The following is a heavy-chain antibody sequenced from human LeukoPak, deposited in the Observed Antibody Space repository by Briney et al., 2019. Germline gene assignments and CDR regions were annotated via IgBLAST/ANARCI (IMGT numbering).Heavy chain of an antibody. V-gene: IGHV4-61*10. J-gene: IGHJ6*03. Sequence: SQTLSLTCTVSGGSISSGSYYWSWIRQPAGKGLEWIGYIYYSGSTNYNPSLKSRVTISVDTSKNQFSLKLSSVTAADTAVYYCARVGPHYYYYYMDVWGKGTTVTVSS. CDR2: IYYSGST. CDR1: GGSISSGSYY. CDR3: ARVGPHYYYYYMDV.